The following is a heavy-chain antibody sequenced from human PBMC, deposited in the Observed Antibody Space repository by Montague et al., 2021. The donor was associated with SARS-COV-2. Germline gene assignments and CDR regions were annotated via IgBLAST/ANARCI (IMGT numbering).Heavy chain of an antibody. Sequence: SETLSLTCTVSGGSISSSSYYWGWIRQPPGKGLEWIGSIYYSGSTYYNPSLKSRVTISVDTSKNQFSLKLSSVTAADTAVYYCARIRIGVWGSYRYFDYWGQGTRVTVSS. D-gene: IGHD3-16*02. CDR2: IYYSGST. CDR1: GGSISSSSYY. CDR3: ARIRIGVWGSYRYFDY. J-gene: IGHJ4*02. V-gene: IGHV4-39*01.